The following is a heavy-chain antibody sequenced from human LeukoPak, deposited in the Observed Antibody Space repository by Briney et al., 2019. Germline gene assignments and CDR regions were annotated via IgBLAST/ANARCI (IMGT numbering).Heavy chain of an antibody. D-gene: IGHD3-3*01. CDR1: GGSISSGDYY. V-gene: IGHV4-30-4*01. CDR3: ARAHPTNYDFWSGYYKGSVYFDY. J-gene: IGHJ4*02. CDR2: INHSGST. Sequence: SQTLSLTCTVSGGSISSGDYYWSWIRQPPGKGLEWIGEINHSGSTNYNPSLKSRVTISVDTSKNQFSLKLSSVTAADTAVYYCARAHPTNYDFWSGYYKGSVYFDYWGQGTLVTVSS.